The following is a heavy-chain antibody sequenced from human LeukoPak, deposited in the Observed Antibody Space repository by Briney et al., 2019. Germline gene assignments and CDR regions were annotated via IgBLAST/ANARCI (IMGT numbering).Heavy chain of an antibody. CDR1: GFTFSSYG. D-gene: IGHD2-15*01. CDR2: ISYDGSNK. CDR3: GVLAAPVYYFDY. J-gene: IGHJ4*02. V-gene: IGHV3-30*03. Sequence: GGSLRLSCAGSGFTFSSYGMHRVRQAPGKGLEWVAVISYDGSNKYYADSVKGRFTISRDNSKNTLYLQMNSLRAEDTAVYYCGVLAAPVYYFDYWGQGTLVTVSS.